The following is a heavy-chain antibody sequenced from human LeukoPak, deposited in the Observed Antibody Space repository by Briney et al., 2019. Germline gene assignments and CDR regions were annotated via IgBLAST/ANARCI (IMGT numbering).Heavy chain of an antibody. CDR3: AKGTLPRGYTYGYDLYYFDY. V-gene: IGHV3-30*02. Sequence: GGSLRLSCVASGFTFRSYGIHWVRQAPGKGLEWLAFIWYDEITKNYADSVKGRFTISRDNSKNTLYVQLNSLRPDDTAVYYCAKGTLPRGYTYGYDLYYFDYWGQGTLVTVSS. CDR2: IWYDEITK. CDR1: GFTFRSYG. D-gene: IGHD5-18*01. J-gene: IGHJ4*02.